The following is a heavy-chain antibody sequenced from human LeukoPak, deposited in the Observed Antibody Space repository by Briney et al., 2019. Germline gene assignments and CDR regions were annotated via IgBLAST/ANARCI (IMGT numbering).Heavy chain of an antibody. V-gene: IGHV4-34*01. CDR3: ARGAWATRLGS. CDR1: GESLNSYH. Sequence: PSETLSLTCAVYGESLNSYHWSWIRQPPGKGLEWIGEIYESGSTEYNPSLKSRVTISTVPSKQQFSQSLTSVTAADTAVYYGARGAWATRLGSWGLGTPVIVSS. CDR2: IYESGST. D-gene: IGHD2-15*01. J-gene: IGHJ4*02.